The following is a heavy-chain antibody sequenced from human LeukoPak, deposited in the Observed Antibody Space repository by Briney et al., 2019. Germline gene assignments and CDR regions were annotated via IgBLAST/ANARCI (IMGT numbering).Heavy chain of an antibody. CDR2: INSGGRST. J-gene: IGHJ4*02. CDR1: GFTLSSYW. CDR3: ASGRPLDFDY. Sequence: GGSLRLSCAASGFTLSSYWMHSVGPAPGKGLVGVSRINSGGRSTSYAHSVKGRFTISRDNATNTHSLPLNSLRADDTAGYDFASGRPLDFDYWGQGTLVTVSS. V-gene: IGHV3-74*01.